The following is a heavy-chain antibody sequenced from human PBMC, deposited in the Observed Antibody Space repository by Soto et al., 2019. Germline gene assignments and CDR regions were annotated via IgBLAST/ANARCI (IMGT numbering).Heavy chain of an antibody. J-gene: IGHJ5*02. V-gene: IGHV3-74*03. CDR3: ARVATVSYSLRES. Sequence: VQLEESGGDLVQPGGSLRLSCAASGFTFSTYWMHWVRQAPGKGLVWVSRINSDGSITTYADSVKGRFTISRDNSKNTLYLQMNRLRAEDTAVYYCARVATVSYSLRESWGQGTLVTVSS. D-gene: IGHD3-16*01. CDR1: GFTFSTYW. CDR2: INSDGSIT.